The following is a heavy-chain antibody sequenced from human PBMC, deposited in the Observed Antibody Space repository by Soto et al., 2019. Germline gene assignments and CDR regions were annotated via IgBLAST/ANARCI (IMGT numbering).Heavy chain of an antibody. V-gene: IGHV1-69*01. Sequence: QVQLEQSGAAVKMPGSSVRLSCKASGGSFYSYVFFWVRQAPGQGLEYMGGIIPLFNTPSYSQKFHGRATIAADGSTHTAHLDLNSLTSEDTALYFCATVGRDGDEFDSFVQYWGQGSLVTVSS. CDR1: GGSFYSYV. J-gene: IGHJ4*02. CDR3: ATVGRDGDEFDSFVQY. D-gene: IGHD3-10*01. CDR2: IIPLFNTP.